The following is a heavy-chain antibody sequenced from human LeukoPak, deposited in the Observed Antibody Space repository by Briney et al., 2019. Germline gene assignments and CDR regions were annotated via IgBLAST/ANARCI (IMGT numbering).Heavy chain of an antibody. J-gene: IGHJ4*02. Sequence: GGSLRLSCAASGFTFSSYAMHWVRQAPGKGLEWVAVISYDGSNKYYADSVKGRFTISGDNSKNTLYLQMNSLRAEDTAVYYCARGGYFDYWGQGTLVTVSS. CDR3: ARGGYFDY. D-gene: IGHD3-16*01. CDR2: ISYDGSNK. V-gene: IGHV3-30-3*01. CDR1: GFTFSSYA.